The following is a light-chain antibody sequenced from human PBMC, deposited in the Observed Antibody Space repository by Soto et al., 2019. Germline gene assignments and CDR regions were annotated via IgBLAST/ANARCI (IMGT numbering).Light chain of an antibody. CDR2: GAS. J-gene: IGKJ5*01. CDR3: QQYDSSPYT. CDR1: QNVDNY. Sequence: EVVLTHSPATLSFSPWRSSTLSVRASQNVDNYLAWYQQKPGQAPRLLIYGASTRATGIPDRFSGSGSGTDFTLTISRLEPEDFAVYYCQQYDSSPYTFGQGTRLEI. V-gene: IGKV3-20*01.